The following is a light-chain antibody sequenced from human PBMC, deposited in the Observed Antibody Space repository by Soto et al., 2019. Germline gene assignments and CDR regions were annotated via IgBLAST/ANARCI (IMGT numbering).Light chain of an antibody. Sequence: QSALTQPRSVSGSPGQSATISCTGTSSDVGAYNYASWYQQHPGKAPKLMTYDVSKRPSGVPDRFSGSKSGNTASLTISGLQAEDEADYYCCSYADNYSYVFGTGTKVTVL. CDR2: DVS. J-gene: IGLJ1*01. CDR1: SSDVGAYNY. V-gene: IGLV2-11*01. CDR3: CSYADNYSYV.